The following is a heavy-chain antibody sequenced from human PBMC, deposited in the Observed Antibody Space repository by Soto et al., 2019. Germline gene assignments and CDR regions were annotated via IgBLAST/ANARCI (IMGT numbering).Heavy chain of an antibody. CDR1: VFTFSSYG. J-gene: IGHJ4*02. V-gene: IGHV3-30*18. CDR2: ISYDGSNK. CDR3: AKGSLRWQWASVVLDY. D-gene: IGHD4-17*01. Sequence: GGALRLSCAASVFTFSSYGMHWVRQAPGKGLEWVAVISYDGSNKYYADSVKGRFTISRDNSKNTLYLQMNSLRAEDTAVYYCAKGSLRWQWASVVLDYWGQGTLVTVSS.